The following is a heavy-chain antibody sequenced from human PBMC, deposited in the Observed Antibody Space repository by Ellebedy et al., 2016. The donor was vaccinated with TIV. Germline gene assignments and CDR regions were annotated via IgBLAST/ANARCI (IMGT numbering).Heavy chain of an antibody. V-gene: IGHV3-23*01. Sequence: PGGSLRLSCAASGFTFNTYAINRVRQAPGKGLEWVSSISGSGSTIYYADSVKGRFTISRDNPKNTVYLQMNSLRVEDTAVYYCVRDPKGGSGFYWGQGTLVTVSS. CDR2: ISGSGSTI. D-gene: IGHD3-10*01. J-gene: IGHJ4*02. CDR3: VRDPKGGSGFY. CDR1: GFTFNTYA.